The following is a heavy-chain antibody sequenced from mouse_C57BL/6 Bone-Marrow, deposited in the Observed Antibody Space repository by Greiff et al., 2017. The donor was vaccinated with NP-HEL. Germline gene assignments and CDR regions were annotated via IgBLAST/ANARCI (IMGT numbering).Heavy chain of an antibody. Sequence: EVQLQQSGPGLVKPSQSLSLTCSVTGYSITSGYYWNWIRQFPGNKLEWMGYISYDGSNNYNPSLKNRISITRDTSKNQFFLKLNSVTTEDTATYYCARDDYGGGFAYWGQGTLVTVSA. D-gene: IGHD2-4*01. V-gene: IGHV3-6*01. J-gene: IGHJ3*01. CDR1: GYSITSGYY. CDR2: ISYDGSN. CDR3: ARDDYGGGFAY.